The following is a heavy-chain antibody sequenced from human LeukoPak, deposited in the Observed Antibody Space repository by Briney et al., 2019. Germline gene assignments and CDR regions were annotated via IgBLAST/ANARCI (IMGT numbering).Heavy chain of an antibody. CDR2: FYSGGST. J-gene: IGHJ4*02. D-gene: IGHD6-19*01. CDR1: GFTASGNY. Sequence: PGGSLRLSCAASGFTASGNYMSWVRQAPGKGVGWGSVFYSGGSTYYADSVKGRFTISRDNSKNTLYLQMNSLRAEDTAVYYCARDLAVQQWLVGFDYWGQGTLVTVSS. V-gene: IGHV3-66*01. CDR3: ARDLAVQQWLVGFDY.